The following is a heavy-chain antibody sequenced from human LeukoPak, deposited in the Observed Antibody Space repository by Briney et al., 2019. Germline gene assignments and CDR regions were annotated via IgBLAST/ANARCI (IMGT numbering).Heavy chain of an antibody. CDR3: ARDRRGGTKMTRGFDP. J-gene: IGHJ5*02. V-gene: IGHV4-30-4*08. CDR2: INHSGST. Sequence: SQTLSLTCTVSGGSISSGDYYWTWIRQPPGKGLEWIGEINHSGSTNYNPSLKSRLTISADTSKNQFSMELNSVTAADTAVYYCARDRRGGTKMTRGFDPWGQGTLVTVSS. D-gene: IGHD5-24*01. CDR1: GGSISSGDYY.